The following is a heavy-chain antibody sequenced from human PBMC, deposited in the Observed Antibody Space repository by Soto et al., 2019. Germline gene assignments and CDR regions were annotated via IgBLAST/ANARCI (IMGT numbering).Heavy chain of an antibody. J-gene: IGHJ4*02. CDR2: IYYSGST. V-gene: IGHV4-39*01. Sequence: SETLSLTCTVSGGSISSSSYYWGWIRQPPGKGLEWIGSIYYSGSTYYNPSLKSRVTISVDTSKNQFSLKLSSVTAADTAVYYCARLGRLRPVDYWGQGTLVTVSS. D-gene: IGHD6-25*01. CDR3: ARLGRLRPVDY. CDR1: GGSISSSSYY.